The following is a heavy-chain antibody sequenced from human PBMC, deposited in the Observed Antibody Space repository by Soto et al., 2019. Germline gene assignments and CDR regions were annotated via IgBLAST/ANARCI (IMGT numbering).Heavy chain of an antibody. CDR3: TRDRSEGSGRYFWVDS. CDR1: GGSINFYY. V-gene: IGHV4-4*07. J-gene: IGHJ4*02. CDR2: IYTSGSA. D-gene: IGHD1-26*01. Sequence: QVQLQESGPGLVKPSETLSLTCTVSGGSINFYYWSWIRQPAGKGLEWIGRIYTSGSANYNPSLKSRVTMSVDTSKNQLSLKLRSVTAADSAIHYCTRDRSEGSGRYFWVDSWGQGILVTVSS.